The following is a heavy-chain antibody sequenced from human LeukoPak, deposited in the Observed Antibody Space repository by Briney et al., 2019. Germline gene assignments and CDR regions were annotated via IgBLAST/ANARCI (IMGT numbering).Heavy chain of an antibody. CDR1: GGSFSGYY. CDR3: ARGPGGQQLALVDY. J-gene: IGHJ4*02. V-gene: IGHV4-34*01. CDR2: ITHSGST. Sequence: PSETLSLTCAVYGGSFSGYYWSWIRQPPGKGLEWIGEITHSGSTTYNPFLKRRVTISVDTSKNQFSLKLSSVTAADTAVYYCARGPGGQQLALVDYWGQGTLVTVSS. D-gene: IGHD6-13*01.